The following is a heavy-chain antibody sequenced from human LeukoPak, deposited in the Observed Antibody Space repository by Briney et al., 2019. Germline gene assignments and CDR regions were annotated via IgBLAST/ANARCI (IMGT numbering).Heavy chain of an antibody. D-gene: IGHD6-6*01. CDR1: GGSISSVSYY. CDR3: ARVTTGSSSLFDY. Sequence: SETLSLTCTVSGGSISSVSYYWSWIRQPAGKGLEWIERIYSSGSTNYNPSLKSRVIISVDTSKNQFSLKLNSVTAADTAVYYCARVTTGSSSLFDYWGQGTLLTVSS. CDR2: IYSSGST. J-gene: IGHJ4*02. V-gene: IGHV4-61*02.